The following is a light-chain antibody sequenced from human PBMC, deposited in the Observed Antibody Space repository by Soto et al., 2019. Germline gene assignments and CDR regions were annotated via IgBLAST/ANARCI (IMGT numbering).Light chain of an antibody. Sequence: DIQMTQSPSTLSASVLDRVTITCRASQSVSNCLAWYQQKPGKAPSLLIYDASNLESGVPSRFSCSGSGTEFTLTISSLQPDDLATYYCQQYYSYRLTFGGGTKVDI. J-gene: IGKJ4*01. CDR2: DAS. CDR3: QQYYSYRLT. V-gene: IGKV1-5*01. CDR1: QSVSNC.